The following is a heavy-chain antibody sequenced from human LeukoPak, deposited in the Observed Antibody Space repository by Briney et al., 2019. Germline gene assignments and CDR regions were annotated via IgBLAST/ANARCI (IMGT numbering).Heavy chain of an antibody. D-gene: IGHD3-3*01. CDR3: ARGDYDFWSGYYTSPYLVGNYFDY. J-gene: IGHJ4*02. Sequence: GGSLRLSCAASGFTFSSYGMSWVRQAPGKGLEWVAVISYDGSNKYYADSVKGRFTISRDNSKNTLYLQMNSLRAEDTAVYYCARGDYDFWSGYYTSPYLVGNYFDYWGQGTLVTVSS. CDR1: GFTFSSYG. CDR2: ISYDGSNK. V-gene: IGHV3-30*03.